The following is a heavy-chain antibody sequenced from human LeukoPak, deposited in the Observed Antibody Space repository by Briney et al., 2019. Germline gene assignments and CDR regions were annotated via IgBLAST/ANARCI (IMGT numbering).Heavy chain of an antibody. Sequence: SETLSLTCSVSGDSISYFYWSWIRQAAGKGLEWIGSIYYSGSTYYNPSLKSRVTISVDTSKNQFSLKLSSVTAADTAVYYCARQAYGYYFDYWGQGTLVTVSS. V-gene: IGHV4-59*05. CDR1: GDSISYFY. D-gene: IGHD5-18*01. CDR3: ARQAYGYYFDY. CDR2: IYYSGST. J-gene: IGHJ4*02.